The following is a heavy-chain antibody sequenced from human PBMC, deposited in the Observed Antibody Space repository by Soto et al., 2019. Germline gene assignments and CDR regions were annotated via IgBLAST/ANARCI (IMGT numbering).Heavy chain of an antibody. Sequence: SGPTLVNPTQTLTLTCTFSGFSLTTAGMCVSWIRQPPGKALEWLALIDWNDDKYYSTSLKTRLTISKDTPKNQVVLTMTNMDPVDTATYYCARSFEVLYYGMDVWGQGTTVTVSS. CDR3: ARSFEVLYYGMDV. D-gene: IGHD3-10*01. V-gene: IGHV2-70*01. CDR1: GFSLTTAGMC. CDR2: IDWNDDK. J-gene: IGHJ6*02.